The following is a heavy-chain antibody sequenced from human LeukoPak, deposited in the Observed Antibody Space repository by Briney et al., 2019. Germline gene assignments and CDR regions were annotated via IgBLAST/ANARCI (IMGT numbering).Heavy chain of an antibody. CDR3: AREMTLESSGWYGYFDY. V-gene: IGHV3-21*01. J-gene: IGHJ4*02. D-gene: IGHD6-19*01. Sequence: GGSLRLSCAASGFTFSSYSMNWVRQAPGKGLEWVSSISSSSSYIYYADSVKGRFTISRDNAKNSLYLQMNSLRAEDTAVYYCAREMTLESSGWYGYFDYWGQGTLVTVSS. CDR1: GFTFSSYS. CDR2: ISSSSSYI.